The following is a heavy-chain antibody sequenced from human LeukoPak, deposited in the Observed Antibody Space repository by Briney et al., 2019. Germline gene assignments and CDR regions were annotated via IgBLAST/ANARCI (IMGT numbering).Heavy chain of an antibody. CDR2: IYSGGST. V-gene: IGHV3-66*01. CDR3: ARNVPVTTLGY. D-gene: IGHD4-17*01. J-gene: IGHJ4*02. Sequence: GGSLRLSCAASGFTVSNNYMSWARQAPGGGLEWVSVIYSGGSTYYADSVKGRFTISRDKSKNTVYLQMNSLRAEDTAVYYCARNVPVTTLGYWGQGTLVTVSS. CDR1: GFTVSNNY.